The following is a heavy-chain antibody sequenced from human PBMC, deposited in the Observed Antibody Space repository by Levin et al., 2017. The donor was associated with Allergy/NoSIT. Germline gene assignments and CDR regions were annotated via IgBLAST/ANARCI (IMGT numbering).Heavy chain of an antibody. J-gene: IGHJ3*02. CDR1: GGSISSYY. D-gene: IGHD3-22*01. V-gene: IGHV4-59*01. CDR2: IYYSGST. Sequence: SETLSLTCTVSGGSISSYYWSWIRQPPGKGLEWIGYIYYSGSTNYNPSLKSRVTISVDTSKHQFSLKLSSVTAADTAVYYCARVDYYESSGYYPHSVAFDIWGQGTMVTVSS. CDR3: ARVDYYESSGYYPHSVAFDI.